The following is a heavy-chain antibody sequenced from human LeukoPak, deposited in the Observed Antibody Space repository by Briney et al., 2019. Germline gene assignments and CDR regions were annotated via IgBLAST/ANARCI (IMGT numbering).Heavy chain of an antibody. J-gene: IGHJ4*02. CDR2: ITPIFGTA. CDR1: GGTFSSYA. V-gene: IGHV1-69*13. Sequence: GASVKVSCKASGGTFSSYAISWVRQAPGQGLEWMGGITPIFGTANYAQKFQGRVTITADESTSTAYMELSSLRSEDTAVYYCARLLDYYFDYWGQGTLVTVSS. CDR3: ARLLDYYFDY. D-gene: IGHD3/OR15-3a*01.